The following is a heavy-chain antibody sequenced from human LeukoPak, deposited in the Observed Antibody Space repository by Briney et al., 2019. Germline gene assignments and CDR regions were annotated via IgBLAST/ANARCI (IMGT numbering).Heavy chain of an antibody. J-gene: IGHJ5*02. CDR1: GFTFSRYA. CDR3: AKDALVDIPSVRFDP. D-gene: IGHD3-22*01. CDR2: ISGSGGST. Sequence: GGSLRLSCAASGFTFSRYAMSWVRQAPGKGLEWVSSISGSGGSTYFADSVKGRFTISRDNSKNTLYLQMNSLRAEDTAVYFCAKDALVDIPSVRFDPWGQGTLVTVSS. V-gene: IGHV3-23*01.